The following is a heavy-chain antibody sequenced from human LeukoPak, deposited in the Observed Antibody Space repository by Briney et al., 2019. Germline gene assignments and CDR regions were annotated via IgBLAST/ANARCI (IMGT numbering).Heavy chain of an antibody. J-gene: IGHJ5*02. Sequence: GGSLRLSCAASGFTFSSYVMSWVRQAPGKGLDWVSTISVSGDYTYYADSVKGRFTISRDNSKNTLYLQMNSLRGEDTAVYYCAKAVGQEVPAASRWYDPWGQGTLVTVSS. CDR2: ISVSGDYT. CDR3: AKAVGQEVPAASRWYDP. CDR1: GFTFSSYV. V-gene: IGHV3-23*01. D-gene: IGHD2-2*01.